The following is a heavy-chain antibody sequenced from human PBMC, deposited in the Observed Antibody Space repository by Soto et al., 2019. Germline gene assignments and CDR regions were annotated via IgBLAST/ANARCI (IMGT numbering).Heavy chain of an antibody. CDR2: ISAHNGNT. CDR1: GYAFTTYG. V-gene: IGHV1-18*01. Sequence: QVHLVQSGAEVKKPGASVKVSCKGSGYAFTTYGITWVRQAPGQGLEWMGWISAHNGNTNYAQKLQGRVTVTRDTYTSTADMELRRLSSDETAVYYCGRGRYGDYWGQGARVTVSS. J-gene: IGHJ4*02. D-gene: IGHD1-1*01. CDR3: GRGRYGDY.